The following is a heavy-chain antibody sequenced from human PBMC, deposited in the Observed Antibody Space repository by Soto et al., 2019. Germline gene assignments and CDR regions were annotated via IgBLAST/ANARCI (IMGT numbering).Heavy chain of an antibody. J-gene: IGHJ4*02. V-gene: IGHV4-31*03. CDR2: IYYIGST. CDR1: GGSISSGGYY. CDR3: ARQKVSRFYGEVAFFDY. Sequence: SETLSLTCTVSGGSISSGGYYWSWIRQHPGKGLEWIGYIYYIGSTYYNPSLKSRVTISIDTSNKHLSLHLSSVTAADTAVYYCARQKVSRFYGEVAFFDYWGLGTLVTVSS. D-gene: IGHD4-17*01.